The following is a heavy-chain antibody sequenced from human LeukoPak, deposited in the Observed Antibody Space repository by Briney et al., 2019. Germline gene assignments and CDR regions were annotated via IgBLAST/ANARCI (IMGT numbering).Heavy chain of an antibody. D-gene: IGHD2-8*02. CDR2: IKQDGSEK. CDR1: GFTFSSYW. J-gene: IGHJ6*03. Sequence: GGSLRLSCAASGFTFSSYWMSWVRQAPGKGLEWVANIKQDGSEKYYVDSVKGRFTISGDNSKNTLYLQMNGLRAEDTAVYYCAKTHIVLGAVYYYYYYYMDVWGKGTTVTVSS. V-gene: IGHV3-7*01. CDR3: AKTHIVLGAVYYYYYYYMDV.